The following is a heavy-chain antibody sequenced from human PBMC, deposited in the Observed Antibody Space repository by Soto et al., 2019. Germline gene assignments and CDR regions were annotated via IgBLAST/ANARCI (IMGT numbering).Heavy chain of an antibody. CDR2: ISGSGGST. Sequence: GGSLRLSCAASGFTFSSYAMIWVRQAPGKGLEWVSAISGSGGSTYYADSVKGRFTISRDNSKNTLYLQMNSLRAEDTAVYYCAKAMVVVAATPSRGYYFDYWGQGTLVTVSS. D-gene: IGHD2-15*01. CDR1: GFTFSSYA. CDR3: AKAMVVVAATPSRGYYFDY. V-gene: IGHV3-23*01. J-gene: IGHJ4*02.